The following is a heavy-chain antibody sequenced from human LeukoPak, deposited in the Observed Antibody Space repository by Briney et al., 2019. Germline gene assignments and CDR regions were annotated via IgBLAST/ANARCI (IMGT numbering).Heavy chain of an antibody. V-gene: IGHV3-74*01. CDR3: VRERNNFWSGHHSIFDS. CDR2: INNDGSST. J-gene: IGHJ4*02. CDR1: GFIFSDHW. D-gene: IGHD3-3*01. Sequence: GGSLRLSCAASGFIFSDHWMHWVRQAPGKGLVWLSRINNDGSSTIYADSVKGRFTFSRDNAEDTLFLEMSSLRVEDTAVYYCVRERNNFWSGHHSIFDSWGQGTLVTVSS.